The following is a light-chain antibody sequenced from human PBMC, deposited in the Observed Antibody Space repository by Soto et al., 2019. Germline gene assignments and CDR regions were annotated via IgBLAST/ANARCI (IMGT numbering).Light chain of an antibody. CDR2: EVS. Sequence: QSALTQPASVSGSPGQSITISCTGSSGDIGGYNYVSWYQQYPGKAPKVIIFEVSNRPSGVSDRFSGSKSGNTASLTISGLRAEDEAEYYCASYTTTSTLFFGGGTQLTVL. CDR1: SGDIGGYNY. V-gene: IGLV2-14*01. J-gene: IGLJ2*01. CDR3: ASYTTTSTLF.